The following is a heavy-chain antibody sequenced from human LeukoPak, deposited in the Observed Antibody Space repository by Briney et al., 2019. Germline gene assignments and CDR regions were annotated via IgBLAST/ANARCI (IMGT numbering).Heavy chain of an antibody. D-gene: IGHD4-17*01. Sequence: SETLSLTCTVSGGSISSSSYYWGWIRQPPGKGLEWIGSIYYSGSTYYNPSLKSRVTISVDTSKNQFSLKLSSVTAADTAVYYCARRREWRERNRRAVTTGHYMDVWGKGTTVTISS. CDR1: GGSISSSSYY. J-gene: IGHJ6*03. CDR2: IYYSGST. V-gene: IGHV4-39*07. CDR3: ARRREWRERNRRAVTTGHYMDV.